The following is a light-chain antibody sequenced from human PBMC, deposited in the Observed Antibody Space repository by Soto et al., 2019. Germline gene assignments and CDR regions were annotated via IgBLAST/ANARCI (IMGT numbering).Light chain of an antibody. Sequence: DVQMTQSPSSLSASVGDRVSITCRASRGITTSLAWFQQKPGRAPKVLIYDASSLERGVPSRFSGSGSATEFTLTIRSLQPDDSATYFCQQYDDLWTFGQGTKVDSK. J-gene: IGKJ1*01. CDR2: DAS. CDR1: RGITTS. CDR3: QQYDDLWT. V-gene: IGKV1-5*01.